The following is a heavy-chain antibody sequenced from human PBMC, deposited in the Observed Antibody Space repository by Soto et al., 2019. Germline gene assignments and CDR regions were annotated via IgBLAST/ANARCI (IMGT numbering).Heavy chain of an antibody. CDR1: GGTFSSYA. D-gene: IGHD2-2*01. Sequence: SVKVSCKASGGTFSSYAISWVRQAPGQGLEWMGGIIPIFGTANYAQKFQGRVTITADESTSTAYMELSSLRSEDTAVYYCASEGCSSTSCYFDYWGQGTLVTVSS. J-gene: IGHJ4*02. CDR3: ASEGCSSTSCYFDY. CDR2: IIPIFGTA. V-gene: IGHV1-69*13.